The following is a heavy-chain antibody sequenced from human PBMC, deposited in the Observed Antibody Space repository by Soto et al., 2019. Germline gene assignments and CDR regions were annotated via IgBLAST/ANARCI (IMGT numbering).Heavy chain of an antibody. Sequence: QVQLVQSGAEVKKPGSSVNVSCKASGTTFTSYGIHWVRQAPGQGLEWMGGFVPMFSSSNYAQEFQGRLTIVADESTNTAYMELSSLRADDSAIYYCARTGGTYYFDHWGQGTLVTVSS. V-gene: IGHV1-69*01. CDR2: FVPMFSSS. D-gene: IGHD1-1*01. J-gene: IGHJ4*02. CDR3: ARTGGTYYFDH. CDR1: GTTFTSYG.